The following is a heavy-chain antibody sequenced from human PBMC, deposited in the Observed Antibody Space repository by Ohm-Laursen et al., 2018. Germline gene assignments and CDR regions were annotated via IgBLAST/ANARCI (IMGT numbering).Heavy chain of an antibody. CDR2: ISYDGSNK. Sequence: SLRLSCAASGLTFSSYGMHWVRQAPGKGLEWVAVISYDGSNKYYADSVKGRFTISRDNSKNTLYLQMNSLRAEDTAVYYCAKDRIVTDYYYYGMDVWGQGTTVTVSS. CDR3: AKDRIVTDYYYYGMDV. J-gene: IGHJ6*02. CDR1: GLTFSSYG. V-gene: IGHV3-30*18. D-gene: IGHD1-26*01.